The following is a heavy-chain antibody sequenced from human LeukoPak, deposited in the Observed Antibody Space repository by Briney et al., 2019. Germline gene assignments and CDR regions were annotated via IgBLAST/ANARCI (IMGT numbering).Heavy chain of an antibody. CDR1: DGSFSGYY. V-gene: IGHV4-34*01. D-gene: IGHD6-13*01. CDR3: ARGHAIAAADTYYFDY. J-gene: IGHJ4*02. CDR2: INHSGST. Sequence: SETLSLTCAVYDGSFSGYYWSWIRQPPGKGLEWIGEINHSGSTNYNPSLKSRVTISADTSKNQFSLKLSSVTAADTAVYYCARGHAIAAADTYYFDYWGQGTLVTVS.